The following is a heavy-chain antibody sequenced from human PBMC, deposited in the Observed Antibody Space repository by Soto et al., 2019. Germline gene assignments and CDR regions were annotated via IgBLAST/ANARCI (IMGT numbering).Heavy chain of an antibody. D-gene: IGHD6-6*01. CDR3: AKDVEALARVGGMDV. J-gene: IGHJ6*02. CDR2: ISYDGSNK. V-gene: IGHV3-30*18. Sequence: GGSLRLSCAASGFTFSSYGMHWVRQAPGKGLEWVAVISYDGSNKYYADSVKGRFTISRDNSKNTLYLQMNSLRAEDTAVYYCAKDVEALARVGGMDVWGQGTTVTGS. CDR1: GFTFSSYG.